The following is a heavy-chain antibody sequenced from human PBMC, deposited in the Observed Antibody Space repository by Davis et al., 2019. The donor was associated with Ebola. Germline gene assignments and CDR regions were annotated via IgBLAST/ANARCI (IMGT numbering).Heavy chain of an antibody. V-gene: IGHV5-51*01. CDR1: GYSFTSYW. D-gene: IGHD6-19*01. CDR3: ARHPGTAVAGFGRVDY. CDR2: IYPGDSDT. Sequence: KVSCKGSGYSFTSYWIGWVRQMPGKGLEWMGIIYPGDSDTRYSPSFQGQVTISADKSIGTAYLQWSSLKASDTAMYYCARHPGTAVAGFGRVDYWGQGTLVTVSS. J-gene: IGHJ4*02.